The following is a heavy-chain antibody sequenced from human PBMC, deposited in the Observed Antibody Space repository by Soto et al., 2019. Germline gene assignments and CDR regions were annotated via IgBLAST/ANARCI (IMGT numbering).Heavy chain of an antibody. V-gene: IGHV4-59*01. Sequence: QVQLQESGPGLVKPSETLSLTCTVSGGSISSYYWSWIRQPPGKGLEWIGYIYYSGSTNYNPSLKSRVTISVDTSKNQFSLKLSSVTAADTAVYYCARQRLNNWRTNYYYYGMDVWGQGTTVTVSS. CDR2: IYYSGST. D-gene: IGHD1-1*01. CDR1: GGSISSYY. J-gene: IGHJ6*02. CDR3: ARQRLNNWRTNYYYYGMDV.